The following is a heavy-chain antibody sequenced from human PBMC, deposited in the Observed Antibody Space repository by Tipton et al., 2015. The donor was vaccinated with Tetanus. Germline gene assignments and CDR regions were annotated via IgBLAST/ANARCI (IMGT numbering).Heavy chain of an antibody. CDR1: GGGFSKFA. CDR3: VPQPIGYNYYYGLDV. J-gene: IGHJ6*02. CDR2: IIPALSTT. D-gene: IGHD2-2*01. V-gene: IGHV1-69*18. Sequence: QLVQSGAEVKKPGSSVKVSCKASGGGFSKFAISWLRQAPGQGFEVMGSIIPALSTTTYEQKIRGRITITADGSTSTAYMELSSLRSDDTAVYLCVPQPIGYNYYYGLDVWGQWTPATVSS.